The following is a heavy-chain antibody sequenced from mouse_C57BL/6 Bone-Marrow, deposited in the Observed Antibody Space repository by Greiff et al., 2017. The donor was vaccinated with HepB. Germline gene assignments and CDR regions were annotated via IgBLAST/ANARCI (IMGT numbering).Heavy chain of an antibody. CDR1: GFSFNTYA. Sequence: DVMLVESGGGLVQPKGSLKLSCAASGFSFNTYAMNWVRQAPGKGLEWVARIRSKSNNYATYYADSVKDRFTISRDDSESMLYLQMNNLKTEDTAMYYCVRLLYDCYAMDYWGQGTSVTVSS. CDR3: VRLLYDCYAMDY. CDR2: IRSKSNNYAT. V-gene: IGHV10-1*01. J-gene: IGHJ4*01. D-gene: IGHD2-3*01.